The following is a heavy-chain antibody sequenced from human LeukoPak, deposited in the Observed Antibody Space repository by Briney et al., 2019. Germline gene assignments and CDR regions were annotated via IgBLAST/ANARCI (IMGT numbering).Heavy chain of an antibody. CDR3: ARQGRKITFEETIVRVMVFDN. J-gene: IGHJ4*02. D-gene: IGHD3-16*02. Sequence: SETLSLTCTVSGGSISTYYWSWIRQPPGKGLEWIGYIYHSGSTKYNPSLKSRVTISVDTSKNQFSLKLRSVTAADTAVYYCARQGRKITFEETIVRVMVFDNWGRGTLVTVSS. CDR2: IYHSGST. V-gene: IGHV4-59*08. CDR1: GGSISTYY.